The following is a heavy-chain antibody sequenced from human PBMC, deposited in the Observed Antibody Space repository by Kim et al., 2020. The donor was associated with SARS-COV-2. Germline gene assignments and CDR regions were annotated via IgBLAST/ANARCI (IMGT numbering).Heavy chain of an antibody. J-gene: IGHJ5*02. CDR3: ATARGGLVKRPFDP. D-gene: IGHD3-16*01. Sequence: QKFQGRVTMTEDTSTDTAYMELSSLRSEDTAVYYCATARGGLVKRPFDPWGQGALVTVSS. V-gene: IGHV1-24*01.